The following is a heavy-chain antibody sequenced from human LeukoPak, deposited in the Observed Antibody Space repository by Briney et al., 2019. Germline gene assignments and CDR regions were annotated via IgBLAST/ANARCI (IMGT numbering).Heavy chain of an antibody. CDR3: ARAIYYYDSSGYYSTDAFDI. CDR2: IGTAGDT. J-gene: IGHJ3*02. V-gene: IGHV3-13*01. Sequence: GGSLRLSCAASGFTFSSYDMPWVRQATGKGLEWVSAIGTAGDTYYPGSVKGRFTISRENAKNSLYLQMNSLRAGDTAVYYCARAIYYYDSSGYYSTDAFDIWGQGTMVTVSS. D-gene: IGHD3-22*01. CDR1: GFTFSSYD.